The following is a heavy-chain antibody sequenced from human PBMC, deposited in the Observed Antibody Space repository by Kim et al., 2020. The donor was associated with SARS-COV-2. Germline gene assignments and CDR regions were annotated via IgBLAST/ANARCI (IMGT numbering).Heavy chain of an antibody. CDR3: ARHRFQFTASSSWNLDY. CDR2: IYPGDSDT. J-gene: IGHJ4*02. V-gene: IGHV5-51*01. Sequence: GESLKISCKGSGYSFTSYWIGWVRQMPGKGLEWMGIIYPGDSDTRYSPSFQGQVTISADKSISTAYLQWSSLKASDTAMYYCARHRFQFTASSSWNLDYWGQGTLVTVSS. CDR1: GYSFTSYW. D-gene: IGHD6-13*01.